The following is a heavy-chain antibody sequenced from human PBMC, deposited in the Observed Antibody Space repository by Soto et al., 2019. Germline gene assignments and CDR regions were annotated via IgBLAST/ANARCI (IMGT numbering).Heavy chain of an antibody. D-gene: IGHD3-10*01. V-gene: IGHV1-69*08. CDR2: IIPILGIA. CDR3: ARDRGSYYGSGTEFDY. Sequence: QVQLVQSGAEVKKPGSSVKVSCKASGGTFSSYTISWVRQAPGQGLEWMGRIIPILGIANYAQKFQGRVTITADKSTSTAYLGLSSLRSEDTAVYYCARDRGSYYGSGTEFDYWGQGTLVTVSS. J-gene: IGHJ4*02. CDR1: GGTFSSYT.